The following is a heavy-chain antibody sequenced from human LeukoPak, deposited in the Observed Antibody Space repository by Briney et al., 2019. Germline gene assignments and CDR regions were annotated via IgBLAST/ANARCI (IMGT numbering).Heavy chain of an antibody. CDR2: ISAYNGNT. Sequence: ASVKVSCKASGYTFTSYGISWVRQAPGQGLEWMGWISAYNGNTNYAQKLQGRVTMTTDTSTSTAYMELRSLRSDDTAVYYCARDLRGVAVAGTALVWGQGTLVTVSS. CDR3: ARDLRGVAVAGTALV. D-gene: IGHD6-19*01. J-gene: IGHJ4*02. CDR1: GYTFTSYG. V-gene: IGHV1-18*01.